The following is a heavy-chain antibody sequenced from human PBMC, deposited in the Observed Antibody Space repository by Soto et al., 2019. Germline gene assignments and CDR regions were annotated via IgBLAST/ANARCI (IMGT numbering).Heavy chain of an antibody. CDR1: GFTFSSYA. J-gene: IGHJ4*02. CDR2: ISGSDGST. CDR3: AMRSSSWYFDY. D-gene: IGHD6-13*01. V-gene: IGHV3-23*01. Sequence: EVQLLESGGGLVQPGGSLRLSCAASGFTFSSYAMNLGRPAPGKGLEGVSVISGSDGSTYYADSVKGRFTISRDNSTNTLNLQMNSLRAEDTAVYYCAMRSSSWYFDYWGQGTLVTVSS.